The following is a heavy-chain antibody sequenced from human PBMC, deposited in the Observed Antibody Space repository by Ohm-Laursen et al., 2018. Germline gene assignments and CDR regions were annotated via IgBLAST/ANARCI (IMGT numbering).Heavy chain of an antibody. CDR2: IHQSGST. J-gene: IGHJ2*01. D-gene: IGHD3-22*01. V-gene: IGHV4-59*01. Sequence: TLSLTCTVSGGSISSYYWSWIRQPPGKALEWIGYIHQSGSTNYNPSLRSRVTISVDTSKNQVSLKLSSVTAADTAVYYCARDGLYYDSRGYTPYFDLWGRGTLVTVSS. CDR1: GGSISSYY. CDR3: ARDGLYYDSRGYTPYFDL.